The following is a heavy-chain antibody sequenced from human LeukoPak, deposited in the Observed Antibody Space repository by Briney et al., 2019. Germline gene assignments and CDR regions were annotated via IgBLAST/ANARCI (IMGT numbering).Heavy chain of an antibody. J-gene: IGHJ4*02. D-gene: IGHD3-10*01. CDR1: GDSVSSNSAA. CDR2: TYYRSKWYS. Sequence: SQTLSLTCAISGDSVSSNSAARNWIRQSPSRGLGWLGRTYYRSKWYSDSAVSVKSRITINPDTSKNQFSLQLNSVTPEDTAVYYCASQYGSRQFDSWGQGTLVTVSS. V-gene: IGHV6-1*01. CDR3: ASQYGSRQFDS.